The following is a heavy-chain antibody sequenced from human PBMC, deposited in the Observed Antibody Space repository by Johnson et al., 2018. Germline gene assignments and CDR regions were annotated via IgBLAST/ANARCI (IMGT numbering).Heavy chain of an antibody. CDR3: TKDQLMVVTAGHVFDL. J-gene: IGHJ4*02. CDR2: ISGGGATT. V-gene: IGHV3-23*04. CDR1: GLTLSNYA. Sequence: QLVESGGGLVRPGGSLRLSCVWSGLTLSNYAMSWVRQAPGKGLEWVSIISGGGATTHYADFVRDRFTISRDTSKNTMYLEMNNLSAEDTATYYCTKDQLMVVTAGHVFDLWGQGTLVTVSS. D-gene: IGHD2-21*02.